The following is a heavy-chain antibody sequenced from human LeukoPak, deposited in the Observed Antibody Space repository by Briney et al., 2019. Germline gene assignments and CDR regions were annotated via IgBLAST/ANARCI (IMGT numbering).Heavy chain of an antibody. D-gene: IGHD2-15*01. Sequence: PSQTLSLTCAVSGGSISSGGYSWSWIRQPPGKGLEWIGYIYHGGSTYYNPSLKSRVTISVDRSKNQLSPKLNSVTAADTAVYYCARQRISYYYYGMDVWGQGTTVTVSS. CDR2: IYHGGST. V-gene: IGHV4-30-2*01. J-gene: IGHJ6*02. CDR3: ARQRISYYYYGMDV. CDR1: GGSISSGGYS.